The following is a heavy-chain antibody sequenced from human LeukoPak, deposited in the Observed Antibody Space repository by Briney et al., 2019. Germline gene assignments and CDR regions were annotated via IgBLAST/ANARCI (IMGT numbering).Heavy chain of an antibody. CDR1: GGTFSSYA. CDR2: IIPIFGTA. D-gene: IGHD3-3*01. V-gene: IGHV1-69*06. Sequence: SVKVSCKASGGTFSSYAISWVRQAPGQGLEWMGRIIPIFGTANYAQKFQGRVTITADKSTSTAYMELSSLRSEDTAVYHCARDPTIFGVVIMGGGAFDIWGQGTMVTVSS. CDR3: ARDPTIFGVVIMGGGAFDI. J-gene: IGHJ3*02.